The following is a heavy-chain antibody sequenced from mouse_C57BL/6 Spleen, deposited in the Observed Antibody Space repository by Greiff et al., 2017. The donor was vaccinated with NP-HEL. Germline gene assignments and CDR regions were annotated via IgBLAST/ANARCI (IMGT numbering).Heavy chain of an antibody. CDR3: ARDGGSGARLAY. D-gene: IGHD3-2*02. Sequence: EVQVVESGGGLVKPGGSLKLSCAASGFTFSSYAMSWVRQTPEKRLEWVATISDGGSYTYYPDNVKGRFTISRDNAKNNLYLQMSQLKSEDTAMYYCARDGGSGARLAYWGQGTLVTVSA. J-gene: IGHJ3*01. CDR1: GFTFSSYA. CDR2: ISDGGSYT. V-gene: IGHV5-4*01.